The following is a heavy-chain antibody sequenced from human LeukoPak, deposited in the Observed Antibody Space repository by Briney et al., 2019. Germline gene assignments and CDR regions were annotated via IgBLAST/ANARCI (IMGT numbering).Heavy chain of an antibody. CDR3: AHGAMYQLDY. J-gene: IGHJ4*02. CDR1: GFTFSNYG. Sequence: GGSLRLSCAASGFTFSNYGMSWVRQAPGKGLEWVSGISGSGVMTYYADSVKGRFTISRHNSKNTVYLQMNSLRAEDTAVYYCAHGAMYQLDYWGQGTLVTVSS. V-gene: IGHV3-23*01. CDR2: ISGSGVMT. D-gene: IGHD2-2*01.